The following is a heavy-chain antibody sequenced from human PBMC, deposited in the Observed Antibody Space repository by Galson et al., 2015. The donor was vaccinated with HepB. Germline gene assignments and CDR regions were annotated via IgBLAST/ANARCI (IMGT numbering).Heavy chain of an antibody. CDR3: TRGHRGDEGFGI. CDR1: GDSVSSYSAA. D-gene: IGHD3-16*01. Sequence: CAISGDSVSSYSAAWHWIWQSPSRGLEWLGRTYYRSTWYNDYAVSVKSRMTINSDTSKNQFSLQVNSVTPEDAAIYYCTRGHRGDEGFGIWGPGTMVIVSS. J-gene: IGHJ3*02. CDR2: TYYRSTWYN. V-gene: IGHV6-1*01.